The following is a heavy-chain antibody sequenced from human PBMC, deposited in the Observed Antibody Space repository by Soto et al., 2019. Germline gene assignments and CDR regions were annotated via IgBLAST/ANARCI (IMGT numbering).Heavy chain of an antibody. V-gene: IGHV4-4*02. CDR1: GGSISSAYW. CDR3: ARSDTSMADY. Sequence: SETRSLTCAVSGGSISSAYWWSWVRQPPGKGLEWIGQIYHSGSTNYNPSLKSRVTILVDKSKNQFSLNLRSLTAADTALYYCARSDTSMADYWGQGTLVTVS. J-gene: IGHJ4*02. CDR2: IYHSGST. D-gene: IGHD5-18*01.